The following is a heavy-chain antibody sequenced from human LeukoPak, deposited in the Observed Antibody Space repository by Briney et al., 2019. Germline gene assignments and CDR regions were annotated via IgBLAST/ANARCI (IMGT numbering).Heavy chain of an antibody. CDR2: INPNSGGT. CDR3: ARDRGVAVNYYGMDV. Sequence: ASVTVSCKASGYTFTGYYMHWVRQAPGQGLEWMGWINPNSGGTNYAQKFQGRVTMTRDTSISTAYMELSRLRSDDTAVYYCARDRGVAVNYYGMDVWGQGTTVTVSS. D-gene: IGHD3-10*01. V-gene: IGHV1-2*02. J-gene: IGHJ6*02. CDR1: GYTFTGYY.